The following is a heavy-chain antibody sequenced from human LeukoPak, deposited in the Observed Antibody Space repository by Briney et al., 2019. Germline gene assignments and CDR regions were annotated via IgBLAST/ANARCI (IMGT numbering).Heavy chain of an antibody. CDR1: GGSISSYY. CDR3: ARSYYDFWSGYLHYFDY. V-gene: IGHV4-59*01. Sequence: KPSETLSLTCTVSGGSISSYYWSWIRQPPGKGLEWIGYIYYSGSTNYNPSLKSRVTISVDTSKNQFSLKLSSVTAADTAVYYCARSYYDFWSGYLHYFDYWGQGTLVTVSS. CDR2: IYYSGST. D-gene: IGHD3-3*01. J-gene: IGHJ4*02.